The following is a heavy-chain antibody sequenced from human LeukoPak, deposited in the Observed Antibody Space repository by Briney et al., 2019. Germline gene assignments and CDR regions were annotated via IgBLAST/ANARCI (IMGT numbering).Heavy chain of an antibody. CDR3: VRSAFHAGSGNYYDY. V-gene: IGHV3-74*03. Sequence: GGSQRLSCAASGFTFSNYWIHWVRQAPGKGLVWVSRIDNAGSITTYADSVKGRFTISRDNAENTLYLQMNSLRVEDTAVYYCVRSAFHAGSGNYYDYWGQGTLVTVSS. CDR2: IDNAGSIT. J-gene: IGHJ4*02. CDR1: GFTFSNYW. D-gene: IGHD3-22*01.